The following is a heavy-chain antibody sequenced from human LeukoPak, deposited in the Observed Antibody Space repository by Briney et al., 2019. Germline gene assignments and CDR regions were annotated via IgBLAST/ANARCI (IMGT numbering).Heavy chain of an antibody. CDR1: GFTFSSYW. Sequence: GGSLRLSCAASGFTFSSYWMSWVRQAPGKGLEWVSYISSSSSTIYYADSVKGRFTISRDNAKNSLYLQMNSLRAEDTAVYYCARADPEAGSGWYYFDYWGQGTLVTVSS. V-gene: IGHV3-48*04. J-gene: IGHJ4*02. D-gene: IGHD6-19*01. CDR2: ISSSSSTI. CDR3: ARADPEAGSGWYYFDY.